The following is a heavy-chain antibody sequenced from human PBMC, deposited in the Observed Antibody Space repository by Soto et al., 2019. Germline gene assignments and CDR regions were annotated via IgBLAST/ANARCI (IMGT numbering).Heavy chain of an antibody. V-gene: IGHV1-3*01. Sequence: GASVKVSCKASGYTFTSYAMHWVRQAPGQRLEWMGWINAGNGNTKYSQKFQGRVTITRDTSASTAHMELSSLRSEDTAVYYCARVPLLRFLEWLPWYGMDVWGQGTTVTVPS. CDR2: INAGNGNT. CDR3: ARVPLLRFLEWLPWYGMDV. CDR1: GYTFTSYA. D-gene: IGHD3-3*01. J-gene: IGHJ6*01.